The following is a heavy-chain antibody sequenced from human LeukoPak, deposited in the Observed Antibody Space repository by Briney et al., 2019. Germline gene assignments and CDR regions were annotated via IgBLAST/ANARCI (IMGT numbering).Heavy chain of an antibody. CDR1: GGSISSYY. D-gene: IGHD1-26*01. CDR2: IYYSGST. Sequence: SETLSLTCTVSGGSISSYYWSWIRQPPGKGLEWIGYIYYSGSTNYNPSLKSRVTISVDTSKNQFSLKLSSVTAADTAVYCCARYIVGATTMAFDIWGQGTMVTVSS. CDR3: ARYIVGATTMAFDI. J-gene: IGHJ3*02. V-gene: IGHV4-59*01.